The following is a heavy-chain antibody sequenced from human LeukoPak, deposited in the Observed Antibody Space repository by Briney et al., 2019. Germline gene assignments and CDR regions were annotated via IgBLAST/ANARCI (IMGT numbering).Heavy chain of an antibody. J-gene: IGHJ4*02. D-gene: IGHD6-19*01. CDR3: ARDPQWALPGSGGDFDY. CDR1: GFTFSSYA. Sequence: GGSLRLSCAASGFTFSSYAMHWVRQAPGKGLEWVAVISYDGSNKYYTDSVKGRFSISRDNSKDTLYLQMNSLRGDDTAVYYCARDPQWALPGSGGDFDYWGQGTLVTVSS. CDR2: ISYDGSNK. V-gene: IGHV3-30*10.